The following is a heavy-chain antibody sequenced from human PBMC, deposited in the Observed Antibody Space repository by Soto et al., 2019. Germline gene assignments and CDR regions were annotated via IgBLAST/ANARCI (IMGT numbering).Heavy chain of an antibody. CDR2: IIPIFGTA. V-gene: IGHV1-69*01. CDR1: GGTFSSYA. Sequence: QVQLVQSGAEVKTPGSSVKVSCKASGGTFSSYAISWVRQAPGQGLEWMGGIIPIFGTADYAQKFQGRVTITADESTSTAYMELSSQRSEDTAVYYCARVAIVVGPAAMHYYCGMDVWCQGTTVTVSS. J-gene: IGHJ6*02. D-gene: IGHD2-2*01. CDR3: ARVAIVVGPAAMHYYCGMDV.